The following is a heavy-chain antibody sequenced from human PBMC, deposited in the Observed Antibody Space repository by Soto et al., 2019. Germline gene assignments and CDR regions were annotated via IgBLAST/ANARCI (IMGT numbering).Heavy chain of an antibody. CDR3: ARGHYGMDF. J-gene: IGHJ6*02. Sequence: LILSCAASGFTFSVHWISWVRQAPGKGLEWVANIKNEDGSEKYYVDSVKGRFTISRDNAKNSVFLQMNSLRVEDTAVYYCARGHYGMDFWGQGTKVTVS. V-gene: IGHV3-7*03. CDR1: GFTFSVHW. CDR2: IKNEDGSEK.